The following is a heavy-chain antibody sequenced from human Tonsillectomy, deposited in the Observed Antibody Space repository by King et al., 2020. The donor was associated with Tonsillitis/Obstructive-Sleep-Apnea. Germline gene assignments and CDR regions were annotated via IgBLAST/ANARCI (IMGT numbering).Heavy chain of an antibody. D-gene: IGHD2-21*01. V-gene: IGHV4-39*01. Sequence: QLQESGPGLVKPSETLSLTCTVSGGSISSSSYYWGWIRQPPGQGLEWIGSIYYSGSTYYNPSLKSRVTISVDTSKNRFSLKLSSVTAADTAVYYCARHSSCGGDCYYFDYWGQGTLVTVSS. CDR1: GGSISSSSYY. CDR3: ARHSSCGGDCYYFDY. J-gene: IGHJ4*02. CDR2: IYYSGST.